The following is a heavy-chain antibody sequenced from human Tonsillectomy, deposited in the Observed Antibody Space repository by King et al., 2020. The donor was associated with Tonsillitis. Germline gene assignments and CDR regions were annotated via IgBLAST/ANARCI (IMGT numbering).Heavy chain of an antibody. V-gene: IGHV5-51*01. D-gene: IGHD3-22*01. J-gene: IGHJ6*02. CDR1: GYSFTSYW. CDR3: ARRDSSGYYPMGGDYYYYGMDV. Sequence: QLVQSGAEVKKPGESLKISCKGSGYSFTSYWIGWVRQMPGKGLEWMGIIYPGDSDTRYSPSFQGQVTISADKSISTAYLQWSSLKASDTAMYYCARRDSSGYYPMGGDYYYYGMDVWGQGTTVTVSS. CDR2: IYPGDSDT.